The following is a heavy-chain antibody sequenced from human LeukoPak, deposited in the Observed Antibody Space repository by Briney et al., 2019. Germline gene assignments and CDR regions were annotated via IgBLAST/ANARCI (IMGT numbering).Heavy chain of an antibody. V-gene: IGHV3-30-3*01. J-gene: IGHJ6*02. CDR1: GFTFSSYA. CDR3: ARDPGHIVVVPAAIETYYYYGMDV. CDR2: ISYDGSNK. D-gene: IGHD2-2*01. Sequence: GGSLRLSCAASGFTFSSYAMHWDRQAPGKGLEWVAVISYDGSNKYYADSVKGRFTISRDNSKNTLYLQMNSLRAEDTAVYYCARDPGHIVVVPAAIETYYYYGMDVWGQGTTVTVSS.